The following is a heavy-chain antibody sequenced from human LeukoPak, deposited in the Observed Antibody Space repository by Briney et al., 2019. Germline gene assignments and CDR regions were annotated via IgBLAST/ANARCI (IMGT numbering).Heavy chain of an antibody. Sequence: PGRSLRLSCAASGFTFDDYAMHWVRQAPGKGLEWVSGISWNSGSIGCADSVKGRFTISRDNAKNSLYLQMNSLRAEDTALYYCAKDIGEDIVVVDYWGQGTLVTVSS. CDR3: AKDIGEDIVVVDY. V-gene: IGHV3-9*01. D-gene: IGHD2-2*01. J-gene: IGHJ4*02. CDR1: GFTFDDYA. CDR2: ISWNSGSI.